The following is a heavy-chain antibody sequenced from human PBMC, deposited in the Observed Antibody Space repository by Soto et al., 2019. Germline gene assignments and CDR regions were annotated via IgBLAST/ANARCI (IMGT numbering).Heavy chain of an antibody. Sequence: QVQLVQSGAEVKKPGSSVKVSCKASGGTFSNYVVNWVRQAPGQGLEWMGRITPISGAANYAQKFQGRVTITADKSTRTSYMELSSLRSEDTAVYYCARDMTRTVVPYFDFWGQGTLVTVSS. CDR2: ITPISGAA. CDR1: GGTFSNYV. J-gene: IGHJ4*02. D-gene: IGHD1-7*01. CDR3: ARDMTRTVVPYFDF. V-gene: IGHV1-69*06.